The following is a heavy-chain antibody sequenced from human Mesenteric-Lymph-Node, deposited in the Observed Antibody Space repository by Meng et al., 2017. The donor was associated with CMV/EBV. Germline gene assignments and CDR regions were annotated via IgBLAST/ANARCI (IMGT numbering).Heavy chain of an antibody. CDR3: TRSMDV. Sequence: GESLKIPCTASGFTFSDYWMTWVRQAPGKGLEWVANIKQDGSEKNCVDSVKGRFTISRDNAKNSLYLQMNSLRADDTAVYYCTRSMDVWGQGTTVTVSS. J-gene: IGHJ6*02. CDR2: IKQDGSEK. CDR1: GFTFSDYW. V-gene: IGHV3-7*01.